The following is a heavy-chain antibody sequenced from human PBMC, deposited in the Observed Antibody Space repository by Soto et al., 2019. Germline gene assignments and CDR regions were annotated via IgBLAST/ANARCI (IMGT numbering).Heavy chain of an antibody. Sequence: PGGSLRLSCAASGFTFSSYWMHWVRQAPGKGLVWVSRINSDGSSTSYADSVKGRFTISRDSAKNTLYLQMNSLRAEDTAVYYCARGGVDIVLVPAAIGRPYYYGMDVWGQGTTVTVSS. CDR1: GFTFSSYW. CDR2: INSDGSST. CDR3: ARGGVDIVLVPAAIGRPYYYGMDV. D-gene: IGHD2-2*03. V-gene: IGHV3-74*01. J-gene: IGHJ6*02.